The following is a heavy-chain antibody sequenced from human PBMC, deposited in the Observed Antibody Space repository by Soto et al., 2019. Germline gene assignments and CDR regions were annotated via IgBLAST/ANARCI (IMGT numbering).Heavy chain of an antibody. CDR2: INPNSGGT. D-gene: IGHD2-2*01. Sequence: ASVKVSCKASGYTFTGYYMHWVRQAPGQGLEWMGWINPNSGGTNYAQKFQGWVTMTRDTSISTAYMELSRLRSDDTAVYYCGRGYCSSTSCPYYYYGMDVWGQGTTVTVSS. J-gene: IGHJ6*02. V-gene: IGHV1-2*04. CDR3: GRGYCSSTSCPYYYYGMDV. CDR1: GYTFTGYY.